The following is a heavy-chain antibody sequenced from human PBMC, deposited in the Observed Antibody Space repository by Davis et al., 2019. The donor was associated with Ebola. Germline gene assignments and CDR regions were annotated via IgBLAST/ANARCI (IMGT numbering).Heavy chain of an antibody. CDR1: GYTFTSYA. V-gene: IGHV7-4-1*02. CDR2: INTNTGTP. J-gene: IGHJ2*01. CDR3: TSPRSPQKTSMIVPDWYFDL. D-gene: IGHD2-2*01. Sequence: ASVKVSCKASGYTFTSYAMTWVRQAPGQGLEWMGWINTNTGTPTYAQGFTGRFVFSLDTSVSTAYLQISSLKAEDTALYYCTSPRSPQKTSMIVPDWYFDLWGRGTLVTVSS.